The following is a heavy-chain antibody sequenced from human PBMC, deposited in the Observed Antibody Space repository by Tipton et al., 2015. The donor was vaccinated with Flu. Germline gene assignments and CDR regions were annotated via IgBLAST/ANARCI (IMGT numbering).Heavy chain of an antibody. V-gene: IGHV4-59*04. Sequence: TLSLTCTVSGGSISSHCWTWIRQPPGKGLEWIGYIYYSGNSYYNPSLKSRVAMSVDTSRNQFSLKLNSVTAADTAVYYCARLSYYDVDLKNFYFEDWGQGTLVTVSS. CDR2: IYYSGNS. CDR1: GGSISSHC. CDR3: ARLSYYDVDLKNFYFED. D-gene: IGHD3-10*02. J-gene: IGHJ4*02.